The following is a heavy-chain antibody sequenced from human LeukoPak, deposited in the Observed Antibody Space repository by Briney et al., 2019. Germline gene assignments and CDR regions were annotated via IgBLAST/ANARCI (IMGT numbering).Heavy chain of an antibody. Sequence: GGSLRLSCAASRFTFSSYSMNWVRQAPGKGLEWVSSISSSSSYIYYADSVKGRFTISRDNAKNSLYLQMNSLRAEDTAVYYCARGVLSGSYRFDYWGQGTLVTVSS. CDR1: RFTFSSYS. D-gene: IGHD3-10*01. CDR2: ISSSSSYI. CDR3: ARGVLSGSYRFDY. J-gene: IGHJ4*02. V-gene: IGHV3-21*01.